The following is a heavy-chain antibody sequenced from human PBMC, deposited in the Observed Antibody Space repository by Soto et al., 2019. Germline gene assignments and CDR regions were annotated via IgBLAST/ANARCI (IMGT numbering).Heavy chain of an antibody. Sequence: QVQLVQSGAEVKKPGASVTVSCKASGYTFTNYGISWVRQAPGQELEWMGWINPSNANTRYTESLQGRVTMTTDTSTSTADMVLTSLRSDDTAVYYCARDSTSPTCLSTNCPRGGWFDPWGQGTQLTVSS. V-gene: IGHV1-18*04. J-gene: IGHJ5*02. CDR1: GYTFTNYG. CDR2: INPSNANT. CDR3: ARDSTSPTCLSTNCPRGGWFDP. D-gene: IGHD2-2*01.